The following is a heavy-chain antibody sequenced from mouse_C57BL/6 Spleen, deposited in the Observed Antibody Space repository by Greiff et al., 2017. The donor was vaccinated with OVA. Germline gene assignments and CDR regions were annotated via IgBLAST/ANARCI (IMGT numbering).Heavy chain of an antibody. CDR3: ARSGNWDEDY. J-gene: IGHJ2*01. V-gene: IGHV1-55*01. D-gene: IGHD4-1*01. CDR2: IYPGSGST. Sequence: QVQLQPGAALVKPGASVKMSCKASGYTFTSYWITWVKQRPGQGLEWIGDIYPGSGSTNYNEKFKSKATLTVDTSSSTAYMQLSSLTSEDSAVYYCARSGNWDEDYWGQGTTLTVSS. CDR1: GYTFTSYW.